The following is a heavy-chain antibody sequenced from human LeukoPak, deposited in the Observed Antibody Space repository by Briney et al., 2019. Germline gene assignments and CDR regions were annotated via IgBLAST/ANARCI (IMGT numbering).Heavy chain of an antibody. J-gene: IGHJ6*03. CDR3: ARVGDCSGGSCNYYYYMDV. CDR1: GFTVSSNY. Sequence: GGSLRLSCAASGFTVSSNYMSWVHQAPGKGLEWVSIIYSGGSTYYADSVKGRFTISRDNSKNTLYLQMNSLRAEDTAVYYCARVGDCSGGSCNYYYYMDVWGKGTTVTISS. CDR2: IYSGGST. D-gene: IGHD2-15*01. V-gene: IGHV3-53*01.